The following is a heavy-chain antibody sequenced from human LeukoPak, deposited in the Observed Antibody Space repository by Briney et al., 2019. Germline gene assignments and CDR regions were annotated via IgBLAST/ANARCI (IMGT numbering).Heavy chain of an antibody. D-gene: IGHD3-22*01. Sequence: PGGSLRLSCAASGFTFSSYSMNWVRQAPGKGLEWVSYISSSGNTIYYADSVKGRFTISRDNAKDSLYLQMNSLRAEDTAVYYCARDRAGRAYYYDSSGYYYWGQGTLVTVSS. CDR1: GFTFSSYS. J-gene: IGHJ4*02. CDR2: ISSSGNTI. V-gene: IGHV3-48*01. CDR3: ARDRAGRAYYYDSSGYYY.